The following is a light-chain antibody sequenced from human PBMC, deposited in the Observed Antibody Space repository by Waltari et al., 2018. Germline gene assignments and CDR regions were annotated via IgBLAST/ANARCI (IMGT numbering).Light chain of an antibody. Sequence: EIVLTQSPATLSVSPGERATLACRASQSVSSNLAWYPQNPGQAPRLLISGASTRATVIPARFSGSGSGTEFTLTISSMQSEDFAVYYCQQYNNWPVTFGQGTKVEIK. CDR3: QQYNNWPVT. J-gene: IGKJ1*01. CDR2: GAS. CDR1: QSVSSN. V-gene: IGKV3-15*01.